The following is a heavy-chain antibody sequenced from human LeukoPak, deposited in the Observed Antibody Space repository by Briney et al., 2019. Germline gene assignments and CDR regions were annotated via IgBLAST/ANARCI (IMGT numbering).Heavy chain of an antibody. D-gene: IGHD2-2*01. CDR1: GFTFTSSA. CDR2: IVVGSGNT. CDR3: AAAAYCSSTSCYYYYYMDV. V-gene: IGHV1-58*01. Sequence: SVKVSCKASGFTFTSSAVQWVRQARGQRLEWLGWIVVGSGNTNYAQKFQERVTITRDMSTSTPYMELSSLRSEDTAVYYCAAAAYCSSTSCYYYYYMDVWGKGTTVTVSS. J-gene: IGHJ6*03.